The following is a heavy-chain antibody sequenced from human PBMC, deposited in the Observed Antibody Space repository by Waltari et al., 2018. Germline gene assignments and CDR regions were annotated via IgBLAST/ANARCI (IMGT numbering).Heavy chain of an antibody. V-gene: IGHV4-59*08. Sequence: QVQLQESGPGLVKPSETLSLTCTVSGGSISSYYWSWIRTPPGKGLEWIGYIYYSGSTNYNPSLKSRVTISVDTSKNQFSLKLSSVTAADTAVYYCARLSRGDFGGGFDPWGQGTLVTVSS. CDR2: IYYSGST. CDR3: ARLSRGDFGGGFDP. J-gene: IGHJ5*02. CDR1: GGSISSYY. D-gene: IGHD3-3*01.